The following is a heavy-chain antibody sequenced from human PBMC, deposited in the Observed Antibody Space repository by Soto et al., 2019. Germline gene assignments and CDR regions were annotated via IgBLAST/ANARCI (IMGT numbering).Heavy chain of an antibody. V-gene: IGHV3-23*01. Sequence: LRLSCAASGFTFSSYAMSWVRLAPGKGLEWVSGITGSGAITYYTDSVKGRFTISRDNSKNTLYLQMHSLRAEDTAVYYCARDVWETTSMYYGLDVWGLGTTVTVSS. J-gene: IGHJ6*02. D-gene: IGHD1-26*01. CDR1: GFTFSSYA. CDR3: ARDVWETTSMYYGLDV. CDR2: ITGSGAIT.